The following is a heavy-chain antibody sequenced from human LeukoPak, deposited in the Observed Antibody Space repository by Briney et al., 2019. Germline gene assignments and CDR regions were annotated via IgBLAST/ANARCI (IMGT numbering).Heavy chain of an antibody. CDR3: ARNLLYYYDSSGYYEEDYFDY. CDR2: INHSGST. CDR1: GGSFSGYY. J-gene: IGHJ4*02. D-gene: IGHD3-22*01. Sequence: KPSETLSLTCAVYGGSFSGYYWSWIRQPPGKGLEWIGEINHSGSTNYNPPLKSRVTISVDTSKNQFSLKLSSVTAADTAVYYCARNLLYYYDSSGYYEEDYFDYWGQGTLVTVSS. V-gene: IGHV4-34*01.